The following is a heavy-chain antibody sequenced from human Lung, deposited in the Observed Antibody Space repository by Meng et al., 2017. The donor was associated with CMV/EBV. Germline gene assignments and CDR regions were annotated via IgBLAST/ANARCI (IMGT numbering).Heavy chain of an antibody. Sequence: SVKVSXKASGYTFTGYFMHWVRQAPGQGLEWMGWINPNSGGTNYAQKFQGRVIMTWDTSISSAYMQLSRLTSNDTAVFYCARGGLSTALPEAPSSSSIDNWGQGXLVTVSS. CDR3: ARGGLSTALPEAPSSSSIDN. CDR2: INPNSGGT. V-gene: IGHV1-2*02. CDR1: GYTFTGYF. J-gene: IGHJ4*02. D-gene: IGHD2/OR15-2a*01.